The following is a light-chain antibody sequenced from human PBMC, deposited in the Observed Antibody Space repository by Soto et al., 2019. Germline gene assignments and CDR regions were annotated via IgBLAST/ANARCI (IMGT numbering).Light chain of an antibody. J-gene: IGKJ3*01. V-gene: IGKV3-15*01. CDR2: GAS. Sequence: EIVLTQSPDTLSLSPGQRATLSCRASQSVRSDYFAWYQQKPGQAPRVIIFGASSRATGVPARFSGSGSGTEFTLTINSLQSEDFAVYFCQQYDNLPLTFGPGTKVDI. CDR3: QQYDNLPLT. CDR1: QSVRSD.